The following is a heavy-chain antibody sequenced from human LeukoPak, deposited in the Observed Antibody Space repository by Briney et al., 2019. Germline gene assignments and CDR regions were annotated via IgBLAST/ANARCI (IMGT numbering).Heavy chain of an antibody. CDR3: ARRSSGGSHPLGY. J-gene: IGHJ4*02. D-gene: IGHD2-15*01. V-gene: IGHV3-30*04. CDR1: GFLFSSYA. CDR2: KSYDGSNK. Sequence: GGSLRLPCAASGFLFSSYAMHWVRQAPGRGLEWVVVKSYDGSNKYYAVSVKGRFTISRENSKNTLYLQMISRRGEDTAVYYCARRSSGGSHPLGYWGQGTLVTVSS.